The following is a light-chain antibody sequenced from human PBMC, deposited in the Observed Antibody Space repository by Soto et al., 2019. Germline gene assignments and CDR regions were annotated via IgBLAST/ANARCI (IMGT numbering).Light chain of an antibody. Sequence: EIVLTQSPATLSLSPGERATLSCRASQSVSSYLAWYQQKPGQAPRILIYDASDRATGIPARFSGSGSGTDFTLTISSLEPEDLAVYYCQQRSNWTITFGQGTR. CDR2: DAS. CDR1: QSVSSY. J-gene: IGKJ5*01. V-gene: IGKV3-11*01. CDR3: QQRSNWTIT.